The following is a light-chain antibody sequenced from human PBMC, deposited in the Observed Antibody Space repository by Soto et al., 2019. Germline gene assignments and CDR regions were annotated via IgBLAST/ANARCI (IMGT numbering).Light chain of an antibody. CDR3: QQHGDSPFT. Sequence: EIVLTQSPGTLSLSPGERATLSCRASQSVSSSYLAWYQQRLGQAPRLLIFGASSRATGIPDRFSGSGSGTDFTLTISRLEPEDFAVYYCQQHGDSPFTFGPGTKVDIK. J-gene: IGKJ3*01. CDR2: GAS. V-gene: IGKV3-20*01. CDR1: QSVSSSY.